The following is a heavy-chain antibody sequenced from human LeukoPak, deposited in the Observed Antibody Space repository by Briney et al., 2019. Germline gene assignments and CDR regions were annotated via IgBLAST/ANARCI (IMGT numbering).Heavy chain of an antibody. J-gene: IGHJ4*02. CDR3: ARSPYSSGWYVA. CDR1: GGSFSGYY. V-gene: IGHV4-34*01. CDR2: INHSGST. Sequence: SETLSLTCAVYGGSFSGYYWSWIRQPPGKGLEWIGEINHSGSTNYNPSLKSRVTISVDTSKNQFSLKLSSVTAADTAVYYCARSPYSSGWYVAWGQGTLVTVSS. D-gene: IGHD6-19*01.